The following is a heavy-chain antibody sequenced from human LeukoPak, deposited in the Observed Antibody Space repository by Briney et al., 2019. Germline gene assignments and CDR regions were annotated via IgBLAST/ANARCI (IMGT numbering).Heavy chain of an antibody. CDR3: ARVVPVTSWAFDI. J-gene: IGHJ3*02. V-gene: IGHV3-11*04. D-gene: IGHD3-16*01. CDR1: GFTFSDYY. CDR2: ISSSGGTI. Sequence: GGSLRLSCAASGFTFSDYYMSWIRQAPGKGLEWVSYISSSGGTIYYADSVKGRFTISRDNAKNSLYLQMNSLRAEDTAVYYCARVVPVTSWAFDIWGQGTMVTVSS.